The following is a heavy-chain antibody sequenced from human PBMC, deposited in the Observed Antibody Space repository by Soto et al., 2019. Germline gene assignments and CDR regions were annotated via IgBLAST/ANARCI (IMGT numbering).Heavy chain of an antibody. CDR3: ASAKAVVIAALGI. CDR1: GFMFTNSA. V-gene: IGHV3-23*01. D-gene: IGHD2-21*01. Sequence: SLRLSCTASGFMFTNSAMTWVRQAPGQGLQWVASVSDNGGSRGGTYYADSVKGRFTISRDNSKNTLYLQLDSLTGADTAVYYCASAKAVVIAALGIWGQGTMVTVSS. CDR2: VSDNGGSRGGT. J-gene: IGHJ3*02.